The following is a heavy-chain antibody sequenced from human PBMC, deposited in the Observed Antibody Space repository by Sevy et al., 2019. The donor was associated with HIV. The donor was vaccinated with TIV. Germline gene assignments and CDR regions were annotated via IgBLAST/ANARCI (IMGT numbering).Heavy chain of an antibody. J-gene: IGHJ4*02. CDR3: AREGYYDVSGYPRHYFDY. CDR1: GGSNSRNNW. Sequence: SETLSLTCAVSGGSNSRNNWWSWVRQPPGKGLEWIGGIYDSGETNFNPTLKSRVTISLDKSKNQFSLKLTSLTAADTAVYYCAREGYYDVSGYPRHYFDYWGQGALVTVSS. D-gene: IGHD3-22*01. V-gene: IGHV4-4*02. CDR2: IYDSGET.